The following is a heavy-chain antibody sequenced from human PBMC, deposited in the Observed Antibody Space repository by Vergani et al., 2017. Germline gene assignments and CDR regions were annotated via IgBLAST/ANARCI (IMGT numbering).Heavy chain of an antibody. Sequence: QVQLQQWGAGLLKPSETLSLTCAVYGGSFSGYYWSWIRQPPGKGLEWIGEINHSGSTNYNPSLKSRVTISVDTSKNQFSLKLSSVTAADTAVYYCARDKLVVPAAHDGMDVWGQGTTVTVSS. D-gene: IGHD2-2*01. J-gene: IGHJ6*02. CDR1: GGSFSGYY. CDR2: INHSGST. CDR3: ARDKLVVPAAHDGMDV. V-gene: IGHV4-34*01.